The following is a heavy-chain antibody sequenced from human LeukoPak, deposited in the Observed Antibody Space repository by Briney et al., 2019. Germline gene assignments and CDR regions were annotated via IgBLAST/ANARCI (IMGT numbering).Heavy chain of an antibody. CDR1: GFTFSSYA. V-gene: IGHV3-30*04. CDR3: ASSPGYYYYYMDV. CDR2: ISYDGSNK. Sequence: PGGSLRLSCAASGFTFSSYAMHWVRQAPGKGLEWVAVISYDGSNKYYADSVKGRLTISRDNSKNTLYLQMNSLRAEDTAVYYCASSPGYYYYYMDVWGKGTTVTVSS. J-gene: IGHJ6*03.